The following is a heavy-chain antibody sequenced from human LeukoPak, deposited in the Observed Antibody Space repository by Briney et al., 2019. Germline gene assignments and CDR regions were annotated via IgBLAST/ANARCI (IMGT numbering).Heavy chain of an antibody. CDR2: IYTSGGT. D-gene: IGHD3-3*01. J-gene: IGHJ5*02. V-gene: IGHV4-61*02. CDR3: ARGLSDYDFWSGSDNWFDP. Sequence: SETLSLTCTVSGGSISSGSYYWSWIRQPAGKGLEWIGRIYTSGGTNYNPSLKSRVTISVDTSKNQFSLKLSSVTAAGTAVYYCARGLSDYDFWSGSDNWFDPWGQGTLVTVSS. CDR1: GGSISSGSYY.